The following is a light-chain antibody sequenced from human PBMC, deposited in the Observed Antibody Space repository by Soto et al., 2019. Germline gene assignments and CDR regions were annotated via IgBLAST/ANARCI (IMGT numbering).Light chain of an antibody. V-gene: IGKV1-6*01. CDR1: QGSRND. J-gene: IGKJ1*01. CDR2: AAS. CDR3: LQDYNYPLT. Sequence: AIQMTQSPSSLSASVGDRVTITCRASQGSRNDLGWYQQKPGKAPKLLIYAASSLQSGVPSRFSGSGSGTDFTLTITSLQPEDFATYYFLQDYNYPLTFGQGTKVDI.